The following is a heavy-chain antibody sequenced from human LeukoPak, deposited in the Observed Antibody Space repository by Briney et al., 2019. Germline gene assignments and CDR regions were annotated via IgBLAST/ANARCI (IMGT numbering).Heavy chain of an antibody. V-gene: IGHV5-51*01. CDR3: ARHQRIERMRYFDL. Sequence: GESLKISCKGSGYSFTSNWIAWVRQMSGKGLEWMGIIYPTDSTTRYSPSFQGQVTISADKSINTAYLQWSSLKASDTAMYYCARHQRIERMRYFDLWGRGTLVTVSS. J-gene: IGHJ2*01. D-gene: IGHD1-1*01. CDR2: IYPTDSTT. CDR1: GYSFTSNW.